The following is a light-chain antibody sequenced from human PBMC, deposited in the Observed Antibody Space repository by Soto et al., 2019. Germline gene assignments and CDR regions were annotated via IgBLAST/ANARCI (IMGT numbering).Light chain of an antibody. CDR1: QSIASY. J-gene: IGKJ2*01. CDR3: QQSYSAPYT. V-gene: IGKV1-39*01. CDR2: AAS. Sequence: DIQMTQSPSSLSASVGDRVTITCRASQSIASYLNWYQQKPGKAPKILIYAASTLESGVPSRFRGSTSGADFTLTINIPQPEDFATYYCQQSYSAPYTFGQGTKLES.